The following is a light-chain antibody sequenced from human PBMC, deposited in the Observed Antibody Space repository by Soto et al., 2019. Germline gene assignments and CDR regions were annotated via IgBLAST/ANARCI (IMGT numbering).Light chain of an antibody. CDR2: AAS. Sequence: DIQMTQSPSSVSASVGDRVTISCQASQGISRYLAWYRQKPGKAPKLLIYAASSWQSGVPSRFSGSGFGTDFTLTISSLQPEDSAIYYCQQADTFPCTFGQGTQVEIK. CDR1: QGISRY. J-gene: IGKJ5*01. V-gene: IGKV1D-12*01. CDR3: QQADTFPCT.